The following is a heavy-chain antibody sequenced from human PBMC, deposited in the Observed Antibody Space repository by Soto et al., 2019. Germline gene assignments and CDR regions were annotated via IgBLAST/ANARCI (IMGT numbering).Heavy chain of an antibody. V-gene: IGHV1-46*01. J-gene: IGHJ5*02. D-gene: IGHD6-13*01. Sequence: ASVKVSCKASGYTFTSYYMHWVRQAPGQGLEWMGIINPSGGSTSYAQKFQGRVTMTRDTSTSTVYMELSSLRSEDTAVYYCAREGLIAAAGNWFDPWGQGTLVTVSS. CDR3: AREGLIAAAGNWFDP. CDR2: INPSGGST. CDR1: GYTFTSYY.